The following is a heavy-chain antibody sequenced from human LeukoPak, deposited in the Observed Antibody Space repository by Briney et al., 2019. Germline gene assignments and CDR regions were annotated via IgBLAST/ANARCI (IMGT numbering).Heavy chain of an antibody. V-gene: IGHV3-23*01. D-gene: IGHD6-13*01. Sequence: PGGSLRLSCAASGFTFSSYAMSWVRQAPGKGLEWVSAISGSGGSTYYADSVKGRFTISRDNSKNTLYLQMNSLKAEDTAVYYCAKSSSRYYYFDYWGQGTLVTVSS. CDR2: ISGSGGST. CDR3: AKSSSRYYYFDY. J-gene: IGHJ4*02. CDR1: GFTFSSYA.